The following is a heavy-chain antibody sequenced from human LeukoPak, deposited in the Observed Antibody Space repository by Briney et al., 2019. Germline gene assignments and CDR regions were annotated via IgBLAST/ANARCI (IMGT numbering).Heavy chain of an antibody. Sequence: ASVKVSCKASGYTFTGYYMHWVRQAPGQGLEWMGWINPSSGGTNYAQKFQGRVTMTRDTSISTAYMELSRLRSDDTAVYYCARVSDYYDSSGNYGYWGQGTLVTVSS. D-gene: IGHD3-22*01. CDR1: GYTFTGYY. J-gene: IGHJ4*02. V-gene: IGHV1-2*02. CDR3: ARVSDYYDSSGNYGY. CDR2: INPSSGGT.